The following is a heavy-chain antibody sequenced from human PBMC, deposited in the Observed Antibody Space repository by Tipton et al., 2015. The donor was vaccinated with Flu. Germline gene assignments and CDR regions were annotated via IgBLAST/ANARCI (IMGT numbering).Heavy chain of an antibody. CDR2: ISDSGGST. J-gene: IGHJ6*02. V-gene: IGHV3-23*01. D-gene: IGHD3-10*01. CDR1: GFTFSSYA. Sequence: GSLRLSCAASGFTFSSYAMSWVRQAPGKGLEWVSGISDSGGSTYYADSVKGRFTISRDNSKNTLYLQMNSLRGEDTAVNYCAKWYSRHRYYYGPGNYDYYYYGMDVWGQGTTVTVSS. CDR3: AKWYSRHRYYYGPGNYDYYYYGMDV.